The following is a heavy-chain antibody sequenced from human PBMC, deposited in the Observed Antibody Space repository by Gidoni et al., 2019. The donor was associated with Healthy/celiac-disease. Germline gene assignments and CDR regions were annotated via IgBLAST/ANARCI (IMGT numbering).Heavy chain of an antibody. CDR1: GFTFSSYA. CDR3: ARGGGFATAGRYEGMDV. J-gene: IGHJ6*02. CDR2: ISYDGSNK. V-gene: IGHV3-30*04. D-gene: IGHD6-13*01. Sequence: QVQLVESGGGVVQPGRSLRLSCAASGFTFSSYAMHWVRQAPGKGLAWVAVISYDGSNKYYADSVKGRFTISRDNSKNTLYLQMNSLRAEDTAVYYCARGGGFATAGRYEGMDVWGQGTTVTVSS.